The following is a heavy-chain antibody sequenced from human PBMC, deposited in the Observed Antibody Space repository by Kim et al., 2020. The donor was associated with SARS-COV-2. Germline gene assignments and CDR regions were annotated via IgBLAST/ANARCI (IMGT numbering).Heavy chain of an antibody. Sequence: ASVKVSCKASGYTFSSYGMSWVRQAPGQGLDWMGWLNTYNGNTNYAQKFQGRVTMTTDTSTNTAYSELTSLRSDDTAVYYCARTGQADYWGQGTLVTVSS. J-gene: IGHJ4*02. CDR2: LNTYNGNT. V-gene: IGHV1-18*01. CDR3: ARTGQADY. CDR1: GYTFSSYG.